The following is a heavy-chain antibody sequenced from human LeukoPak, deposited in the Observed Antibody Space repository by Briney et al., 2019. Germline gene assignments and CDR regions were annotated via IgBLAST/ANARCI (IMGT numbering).Heavy chain of an antibody. Sequence: ASVKVSCKVSGYTFNNYGIIWVRRAPGQGLEWMGWISTYNGNTNYAQKFQGRVTMTADTSTSIVNLELRSLRSDDTAVYYCARVLGSPYYYDSSDYLDYWGQGALVTVSS. J-gene: IGHJ4*02. V-gene: IGHV1-18*01. CDR1: GYTFNNYG. CDR2: ISTYNGNT. D-gene: IGHD3-22*01. CDR3: ARVLGSPYYYDSSDYLDY.